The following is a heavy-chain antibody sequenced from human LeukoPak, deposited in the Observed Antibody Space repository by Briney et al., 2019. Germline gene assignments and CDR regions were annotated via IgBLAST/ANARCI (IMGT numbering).Heavy chain of an antibody. D-gene: IGHD2-2*01. CDR1: GGSFSGHY. CDR3: ARAHQRVPLSAVEA. V-gene: IGHV4-34*01. CDR2: INHSGST. Sequence: PSETLSLTCAVYGGSFSGHYWSWIRQSPGKGLEWIGEINHSGSTSYNPSLESRVTMGVDTSKNQFSLKLTSVTAADTAVYYCARAHQRVPLSAVEAWARGTPSTVPS. J-gene: IGHJ5*02.